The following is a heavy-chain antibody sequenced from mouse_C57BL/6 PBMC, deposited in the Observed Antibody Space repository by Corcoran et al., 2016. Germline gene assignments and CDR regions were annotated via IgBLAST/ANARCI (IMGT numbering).Heavy chain of an antibody. D-gene: IGHD4-1*02. CDR2: INPNNGGT. CDR3: ASRGVNWDWYFDV. Sequence: EVQLQQSGPELVKPGASVKISCKASGYTFTDYYMNWVKQSHGKSLEWIGDINPNNGGTSYNQKFKGKATLTVDKSSSTAYMELRSLTSEDSAVYYCASRGVNWDWYFDVWGTGTTVTVSS. V-gene: IGHV1-26*01. CDR1: GYTFTDYY. J-gene: IGHJ1*03.